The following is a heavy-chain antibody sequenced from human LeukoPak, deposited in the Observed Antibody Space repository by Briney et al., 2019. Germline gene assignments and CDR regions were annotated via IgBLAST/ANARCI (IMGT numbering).Heavy chain of an antibody. J-gene: IGHJ4*02. CDR2: IKQDGSEK. V-gene: IGHV3-7*05. Sequence: PGGSLRLSCAASGFTFSNYWMTWVRQAPGQGLEWMANIKQDGSEKYYVDSVKGRFTISRYNARNSLFLQMNSLRADDTAVYYCAREKVTTTRSFFDYWGQGILVTVSS. CDR3: AREKVTTTRSFFDY. D-gene: IGHD4-17*01. CDR1: GFTFSNYW.